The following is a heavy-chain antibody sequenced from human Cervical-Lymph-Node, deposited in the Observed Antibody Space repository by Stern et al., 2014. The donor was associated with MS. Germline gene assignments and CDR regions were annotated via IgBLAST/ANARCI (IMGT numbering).Heavy chain of an antibody. D-gene: IGHD2-21*02. Sequence: VQLEESGPGLVKPSETLSLTCTVSGGVVSDYYWTWIRQRPGKGLEWIGYISDTGTTNYNPSLHSRVTITLDTSQNQVSLRLRSVTAADTAVYYCARDPSTTASDWFFDLWGRGSLVTVSS. J-gene: IGHJ2*01. CDR3: ARDPSTTASDWFFDL. V-gene: IGHV4-59*02. CDR2: ISDTGTT. CDR1: GGVVSDYY.